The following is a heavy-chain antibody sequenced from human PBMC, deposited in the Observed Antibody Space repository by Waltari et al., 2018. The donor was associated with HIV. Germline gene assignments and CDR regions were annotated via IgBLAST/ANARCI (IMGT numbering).Heavy chain of an antibody. D-gene: IGHD6-13*01. CDR2: IYQSGST. CDR3: ARDQQLVKGPNWFDP. J-gene: IGHJ5*02. CDR1: GYSISSGYY. V-gene: IGHV4-38-2*02. Sequence: QVQLQESGPGLVKPSETLSLTCAVSGYSISSGYYWGWIRQPPGKGLEWIGSIYQSGSTYYNPSLKSRGTISVDTSKNQFSLKLSAVTAADTAVYYCARDQQLVKGPNWFDPWGQGTLVTVSS.